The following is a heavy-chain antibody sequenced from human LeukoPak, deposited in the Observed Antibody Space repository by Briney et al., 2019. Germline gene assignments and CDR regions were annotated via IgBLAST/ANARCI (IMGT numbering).Heavy chain of an antibody. D-gene: IGHD3-3*01. CDR2: ISGSGGST. CDR1: GFTSSSYA. J-gene: IGHJ6*02. CDR3: AKGTNFWSGLYGMDV. Sequence: GGSLGLSCAASGFTSSSYAMSWVRQAPGKGLEWVSAISGSGGSTYYADSVKGRFTISRDNSKNTLYLQMNSLRAEDTAVYYCAKGTNFWSGLYGMDVWGQGTTVTVSS. V-gene: IGHV3-23*01.